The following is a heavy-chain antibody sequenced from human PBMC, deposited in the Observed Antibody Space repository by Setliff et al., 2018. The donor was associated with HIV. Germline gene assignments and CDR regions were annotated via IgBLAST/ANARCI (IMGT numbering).Heavy chain of an antibody. D-gene: IGHD2-2*01. V-gene: IGHV4-59*01. Sequence: ETLSLTCTVSGGSISSYYWSWIRQPPGKGLEWIGYIYYSGSTNYNPSLKSRVTISVDTSKNQFSLKLSSVTAADTAVYYCARGRRSTSSYYYYYYMDVWGKGITVTVS. CDR3: ARGRRSTSSYYYYYYMDV. CDR2: IYYSGST. CDR1: GGSISSYY. J-gene: IGHJ6*03.